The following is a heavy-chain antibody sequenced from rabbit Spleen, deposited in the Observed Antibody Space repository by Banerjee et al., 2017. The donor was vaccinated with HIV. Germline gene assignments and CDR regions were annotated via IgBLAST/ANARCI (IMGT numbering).Heavy chain of an antibody. J-gene: IGHJ6*01. CDR1: GLDFSSSYW. V-gene: IGHV1S45*01. Sequence: QEQLVESGGGLVQPEGSLTLTCKASGLDFSSSYWICWVRQAPGKGLEWIACINAVTGKAVYATWAKGRFTISKTSSTTVTLQMTSLTAADTATYFCARDSGTSFSSYGMDLWGPGTLVTVS. D-gene: IGHD8-1*01. CDR3: ARDSGTSFSSYGMDL. CDR2: INAVTGKA.